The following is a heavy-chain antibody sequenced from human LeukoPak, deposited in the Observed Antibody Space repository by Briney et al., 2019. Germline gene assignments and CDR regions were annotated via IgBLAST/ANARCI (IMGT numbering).Heavy chain of an antibody. CDR3: ARGAWDTAQREPFDY. Sequence: SQTLSLTCTVSGGSISSGSYYWSWIRQPAGKGLEWIGRIYTSGSTNYNPSLKSRVTISVDTSKNQFSLKLSSVTAADTAVYYCARGAWDTAQREPFDYWGQGTLVTVSS. V-gene: IGHV4-61*02. J-gene: IGHJ4*02. CDR2: IYTSGST. D-gene: IGHD5-18*01. CDR1: GGSISSGSYY.